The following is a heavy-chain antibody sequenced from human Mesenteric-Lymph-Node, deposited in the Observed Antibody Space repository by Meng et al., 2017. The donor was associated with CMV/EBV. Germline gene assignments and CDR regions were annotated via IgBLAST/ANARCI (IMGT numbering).Heavy chain of an antibody. CDR3: AKVARYCSSTSCKLVGSYFDY. Sequence: GESLKISCAASGFTFSSYAMSWVRQAPGKRLEWVSAISGSGGSTYYADSVKGRFTISRDNSKNTLYLQMNSLRAEDTAVYYCAKVARYCSSTSCKLVGSYFDYWGQGTLVTVSS. CDR2: ISGSGGST. J-gene: IGHJ4*02. V-gene: IGHV3-23*01. CDR1: GFTFSSYA. D-gene: IGHD2-2*01.